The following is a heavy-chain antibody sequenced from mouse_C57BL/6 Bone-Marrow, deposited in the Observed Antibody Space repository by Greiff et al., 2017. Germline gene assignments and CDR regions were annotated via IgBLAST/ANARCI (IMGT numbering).Heavy chain of an antibody. V-gene: IGHV1-80*01. Sequence: QVHVKQSGAELVKPGASVKISCKASGYAFSSYWMNWVKQRPGKGLEWIGQIYPGDGDTNYNGKFKGKATLTADKSSSPAYMQLRSLTSEDSAVYFCARRKYFDVWGTGTTVTVSS. CDR3: ARRKYFDV. CDR1: GYAFSSYW. J-gene: IGHJ1*03. CDR2: IYPGDGDT.